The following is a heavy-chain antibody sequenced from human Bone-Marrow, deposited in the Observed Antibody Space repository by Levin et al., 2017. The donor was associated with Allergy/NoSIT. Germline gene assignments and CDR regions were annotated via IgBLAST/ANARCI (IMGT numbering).Heavy chain of an antibody. CDR2: ISSGSSTI. CDR1: GFNFSYYG. J-gene: IGHJ1*01. CDR3: VKCDSDEYFRH. Sequence: GESLKISCAGSGFNFSYYGMNWVRQAPGKGLEWVSFISSGSSTIYYAESVEGRFTISRDNAKKSLFLQMNSLTDEDMAVYYCVKCDSDEYFRHWGQGTLVSVSA. V-gene: IGHV3-48*02. D-gene: IGHD2-15*01.